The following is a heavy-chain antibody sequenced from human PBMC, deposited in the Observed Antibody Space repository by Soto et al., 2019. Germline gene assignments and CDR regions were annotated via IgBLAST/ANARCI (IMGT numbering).Heavy chain of an antibody. CDR3: AREWVVVVPAARDSPYFYYYYGMDV. D-gene: IGHD2-2*01. V-gene: IGHV1-46*03. J-gene: IGHJ6*02. CDR2: INPSGGST. CDR1: GYTFTSYY. Sequence: ASVKVSCKASGYTFTSYYMHWVRQAPGQGLEWMGIINPSGGSTSYAQKFQGRVTMTRDTSTSTVYMELSSLRSEDTAVYYCAREWVVVVPAARDSPYFYYYYGMDVWGQGTTVTVS.